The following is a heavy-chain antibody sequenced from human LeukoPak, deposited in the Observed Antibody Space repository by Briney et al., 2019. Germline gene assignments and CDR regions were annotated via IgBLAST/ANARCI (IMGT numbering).Heavy chain of an antibody. CDR1: GYTFTGYY. CDR2: INPNSGGT. J-gene: IGHJ6*03. V-gene: IGHV1-2*02. D-gene: IGHD3-16*01. CDR3: ARGGGGVSTYYYYMDV. Sequence: ASVKVSCKASGYTFTGYYIHWMRQAPGQGLEWMGWINPNSGGTNYAQRFQGRVTVTRDTSINTAYMDLSRLRSDDTAVYYCARGGGGVSTYYYYMDVWGKGTMVTVSS.